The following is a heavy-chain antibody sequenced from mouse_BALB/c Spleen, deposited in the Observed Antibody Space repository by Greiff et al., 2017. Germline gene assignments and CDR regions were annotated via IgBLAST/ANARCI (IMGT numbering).Heavy chain of an antibody. J-gene: IGHJ3*01. V-gene: IGHV5-4*02. CDR2: ISDGGSYT. CDR1: GFTFSDYY. CDR3: AREEVFAY. Sequence: EVMLVESGGGLVKPGGSLKLSCAASGFTFSDYYMYWVRQTPEKRLEWVATISDGGSYTYYPDSVKGRFTISRDNAKNNLYLQMSSLKSEDTAMYYCAREEVFAYWGQGTLVTVSA.